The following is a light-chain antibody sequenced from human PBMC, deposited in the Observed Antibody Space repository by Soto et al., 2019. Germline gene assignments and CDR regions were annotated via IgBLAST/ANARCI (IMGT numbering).Light chain of an antibody. CDR1: QSVSRSY. CDR2: GAS. CDR3: QQYGRSTGT. Sequence: EIVLTQSPGTLSLSPGERATLSCRASQSVSRSYLGWYQQKPGQAPRFLIHGASSRATGIPDRFSGSGSGTDFTLTISRLEPEDFAVYYCQQYGRSTGTFGQGTKVDIK. J-gene: IGKJ1*01. V-gene: IGKV3-20*01.